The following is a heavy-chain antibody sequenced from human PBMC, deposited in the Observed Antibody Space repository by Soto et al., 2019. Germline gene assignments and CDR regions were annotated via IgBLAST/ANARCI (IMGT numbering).Heavy chain of an antibody. CDR1: GGTFSSYA. D-gene: IGHD2-15*01. CDR2: IIPIFGTA. V-gene: IGHV1-69*13. CDR3: ARDSGRYCSGGSCDFDY. Sequence: ASVKVSCKASGGTFSSYAISWVRQAPGQGLEWMGGIIPIFGTANYAQKFQGRVTITADESTSTAYMELSSLRSEDTAVYYCARDSGRYCSGGSCDFDYWGQGTLVTVSS. J-gene: IGHJ4*02.